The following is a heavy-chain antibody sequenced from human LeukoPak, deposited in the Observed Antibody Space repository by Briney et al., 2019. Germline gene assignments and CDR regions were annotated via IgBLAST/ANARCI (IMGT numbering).Heavy chain of an antibody. D-gene: IGHD5-18*01. CDR1: GGTFSSYA. CDR2: IIPIFGTA. CDR3: ARGHAHKVRGYSYGYYYYYGMDV. Sequence: SVKVSCKASGGTFSSYAISWVRQAPGQGLEWMGGIIPIFGTANYAQKFQGRVTITADESTSTAYMELSSPRSEDKAEYNAARGHAHKVRGYSYGYYYYYGMDVWGQGTTVTVSS. J-gene: IGHJ6*02. V-gene: IGHV1-69*13.